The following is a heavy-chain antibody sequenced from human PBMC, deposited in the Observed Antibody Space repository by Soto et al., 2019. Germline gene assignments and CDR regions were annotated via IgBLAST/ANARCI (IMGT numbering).Heavy chain of an antibody. CDR2: ISSDGSST. CDR3: WVVVVAATRNILGY. CDR1: GFTVSTHW. D-gene: IGHD2-15*01. Sequence: EVQLVQSGGGLVQSGGSLRLSCAASGFTVSTHWMHWVRQAPGKGLAWVSRISSDGSSTNYADSVKGRFTISRDNAKNALYLQMNGLRAEDTAVYYCWVVVVAATRNILGYWGQGTLVTVSS. J-gene: IGHJ4*02. V-gene: IGHV3-74*01.